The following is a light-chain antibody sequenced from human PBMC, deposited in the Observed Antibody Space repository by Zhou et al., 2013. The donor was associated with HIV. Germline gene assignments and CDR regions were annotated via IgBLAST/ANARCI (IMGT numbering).Light chain of an antibody. CDR2: GAS. CDR1: QGITNS. CDR3: QQYDATPYT. J-gene: IGKJ2*01. V-gene: IGKV1-NL1*01. Sequence: DIQMTQSPSSLSASVGDRVTITCRASQGITNSLAWYQQTPGKAPKLLVYGASRLESGVPSRFSGSGSGTFYTLTISSLQSEDFATYYCQQYDATPYTFGPGDQGGDQ.